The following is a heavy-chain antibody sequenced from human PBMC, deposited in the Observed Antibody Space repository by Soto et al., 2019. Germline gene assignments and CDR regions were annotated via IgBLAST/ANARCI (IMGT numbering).Heavy chain of an antibody. CDR1: GGAFSGYY. D-gene: IGHD3-16*02. Sequence: PSETLSLTCAVYGGAFSGYYWSWIRQPPGKGLEWIGEINHSGSTNYNPSLKSRVTISVDTSKNQFSLKLSSVTAADTAVYYCARELSLYYYYYGMDVWGQGTTVT. V-gene: IGHV4-34*01. CDR3: ARELSLYYYYYGMDV. CDR2: INHSGST. J-gene: IGHJ6*02.